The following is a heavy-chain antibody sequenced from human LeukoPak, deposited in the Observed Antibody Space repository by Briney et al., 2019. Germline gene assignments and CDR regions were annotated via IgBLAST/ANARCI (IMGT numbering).Heavy chain of an antibody. J-gene: IGHJ3*02. CDR3: ARYCSGGSCYGTDDAFDI. D-gene: IGHD2-15*01. Sequence: LWASVKVSCTASGYTFTSYGISWVRQAPGQGLEWMGSISAYNGNKNYAQKLQGRFTITRDTSKNTPYMELKSLRADDTAVYYCARYCSGGSCYGTDDAFDIWGQGTMVTVSS. CDR1: GYTFTSYG. V-gene: IGHV1-18*01. CDR2: ISAYNGNK.